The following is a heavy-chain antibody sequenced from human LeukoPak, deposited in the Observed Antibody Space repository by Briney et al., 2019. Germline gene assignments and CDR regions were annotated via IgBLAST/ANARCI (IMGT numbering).Heavy chain of an antibody. CDR2: TSISGRTN. CDR3: AFDPRGGWNFDY. D-gene: IGHD6-19*01. CDR1: GFTFSTYW. V-gene: IGHV3-48*02. Sequence: GGSLRLSCAASGFTFSTYWMNWVRQAPGKGLEWISYTSISGRTNYYADSVKGRFTISRDDAKNFLYLQMSSLRDEDTAVYYCAFDPRGGWNFDYWGQGTLVTVSS. J-gene: IGHJ4*02.